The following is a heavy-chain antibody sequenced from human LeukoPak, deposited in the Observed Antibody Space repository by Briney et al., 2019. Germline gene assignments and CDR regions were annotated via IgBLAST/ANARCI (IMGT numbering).Heavy chain of an antibody. D-gene: IGHD2-2*02. J-gene: IGHJ5*02. Sequence: TSETLSLTCTVSGGSISSYYWSWIRQPPGKGLEWIGYIYYSGSTNYNPSLKSRVTISVDTSKNQFSLKLSSVTAADTAVYCCARIVVPAAIPGGWFDPWGQGTLVTVSS. V-gene: IGHV4-59*01. CDR1: GGSISSYY. CDR2: IYYSGST. CDR3: ARIVVPAAIPGGWFDP.